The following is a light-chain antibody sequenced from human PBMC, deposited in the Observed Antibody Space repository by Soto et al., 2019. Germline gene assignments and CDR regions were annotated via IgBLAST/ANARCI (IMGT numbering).Light chain of an antibody. CDR3: QLYNDWPALT. Sequence: EIVMTQSPATLSVSPGERATLSCRASQSVSSNLAWYQQKPGQAPRLLIYGASTRTTGTPARFSGSGSGTEFTLTISSLQSEAFAVYYCQLYNDWPALTFGGGTRVEIK. CDR1: QSVSSN. CDR2: GAS. V-gene: IGKV3-15*01. J-gene: IGKJ4*01.